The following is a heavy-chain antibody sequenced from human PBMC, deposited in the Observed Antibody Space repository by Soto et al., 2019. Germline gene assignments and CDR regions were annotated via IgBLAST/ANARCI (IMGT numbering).Heavy chain of an antibody. V-gene: IGHV3-23*01. CDR3: AKRGDTTSWYWFGP. CDR1: GFTLTSFG. CDR2: ISASGTSM. Sequence: EVQLLDSGGGLVQPGGSLRLSCAASGFTLTSFGMSWVRQAPGKGLEWVSSISASGTSMYYAKSVEGRFTISRDTSKNTLYLQMNSLRAEDTAVYYCAKRGDTTSWYWFGPWGQGTLVTVSS. J-gene: IGHJ5*02. D-gene: IGHD6-13*01.